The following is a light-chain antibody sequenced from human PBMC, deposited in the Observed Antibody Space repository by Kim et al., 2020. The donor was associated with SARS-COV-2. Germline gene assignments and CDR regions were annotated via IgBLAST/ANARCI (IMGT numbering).Light chain of an antibody. CDR1: QSVSNNY. Sequence: SPGERAPLSCRAWQSVSNNYFAWYQQKPGQPPRLVIYSASSRAAGIPDKFSGSGSGTDFTLTISRLEPEEFAVYYCQQYSRSPLTFGGGTKVDIK. CDR2: SAS. J-gene: IGKJ4*01. CDR3: QQYSRSPLT. V-gene: IGKV3-20*01.